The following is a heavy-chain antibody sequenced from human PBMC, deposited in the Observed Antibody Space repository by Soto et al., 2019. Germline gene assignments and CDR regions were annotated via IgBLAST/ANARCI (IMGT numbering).Heavy chain of an antibody. CDR2: INLTSGGT. CDR3: ARGLTTVTSDAFDI. V-gene: IGHV1-46*01. Sequence: QVQLVQSGAEVKKPGASVKVSCKASGYTFTSYYMHWVRQAPGQGLEWMGIINLTSGGTHYAQKLQGRVTMARDTSTGIVYMELSSLRSEDTAVYYCARGLTTVTSDAFDIWGQGTMVTVSS. CDR1: GYTFTSYY. D-gene: IGHD4-4*01. J-gene: IGHJ3*02.